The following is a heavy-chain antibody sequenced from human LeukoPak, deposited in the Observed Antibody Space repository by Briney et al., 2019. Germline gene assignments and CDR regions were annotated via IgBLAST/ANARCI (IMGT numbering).Heavy chain of an antibody. CDR3: AKPYDYSNYGHYGMDV. D-gene: IGHD4-11*01. Sequence: GGSLRLSCAASGFTFSTYTMAWVRQAPGGGLEWVSGISDNGGRTYYADSVKGRFAISRDDSKSTLYLQMNSLRGEDTAVYYCAKPYDYSNYGHYGMDVWGQGTTVTVSS. CDR2: ISDNGGRT. CDR1: GFTFSTYT. J-gene: IGHJ6*02. V-gene: IGHV3-23*01.